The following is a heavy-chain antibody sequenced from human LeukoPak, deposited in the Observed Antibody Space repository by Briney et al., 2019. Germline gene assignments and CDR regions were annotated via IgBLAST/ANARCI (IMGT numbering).Heavy chain of an antibody. D-gene: IGHD3-16*01. V-gene: IGHV4-61*08. CDR3: ATAEGFGRAFDI. CDR2: IYYSGST. Sequence: PSETLSLTCTVSGASISSGDYHWNWIRQPPGKGLEWIGYIYYSGSTNYNPSLKSRVTISVDTSKNQFSLKLSSVTAADTAVYYCATAEGFGRAFDIWGQGTMVTVSS. CDR1: GASISSGDYH. J-gene: IGHJ3*02.